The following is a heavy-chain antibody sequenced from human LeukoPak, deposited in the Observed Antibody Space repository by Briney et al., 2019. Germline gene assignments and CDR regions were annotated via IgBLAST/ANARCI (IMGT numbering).Heavy chain of an antibody. Sequence: PSETLSLTCTVSGGSISSSSYYWGWIRQPPGKGLEWIGSIYYGGSTYYNPSLKSRVTISVDTSKNQFSLKLSSVTAADTAVYCCARTTVYYYDSSGYPVLGNFDYWGQGTLVTVSS. V-gene: IGHV4-39*01. CDR2: IYYGGST. CDR1: GGSISSSSYY. D-gene: IGHD3-22*01. CDR3: ARTTVYYYDSSGYPVLGNFDY. J-gene: IGHJ4*02.